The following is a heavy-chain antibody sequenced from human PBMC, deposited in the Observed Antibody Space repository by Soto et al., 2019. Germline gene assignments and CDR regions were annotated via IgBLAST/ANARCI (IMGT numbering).Heavy chain of an antibody. V-gene: IGHV5-51*01. CDR3: ARAQGYSSSWYSTGYYYYGMDV. CDR1: GYSFTSYW. D-gene: IGHD6-13*01. Sequence: LGESLKISCKGSGYSFTSYWIGWVRQMPGKGLEWMGIIYPGDSDTRYSPSFQGQVTISADKSISTAYLQWSSLKASDTAMYYCARAQGYSSSWYSTGYYYYGMDVWGQGTTVTVSS. J-gene: IGHJ6*02. CDR2: IYPGDSDT.